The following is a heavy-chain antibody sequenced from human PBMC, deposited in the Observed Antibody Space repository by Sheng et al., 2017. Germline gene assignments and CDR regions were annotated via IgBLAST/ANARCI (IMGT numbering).Heavy chain of an antibody. V-gene: IGHV3-53*01. Sequence: EVQLVESGGGLIQPGGSLRLSCAASGFTVNSNYMSWVRQAPGKGLEWVSVIYSGGSTYYADSVKGRFTISRDNSKNTLYLQMNSLRAEDTAVYYCARSSGITMVRGDAFDIWGQGTMVTVSS. CDR2: IYSGGST. CDR3: ARSSGITMVRGDAFDI. CDR1: GFTVNSNY. D-gene: IGHD3-10*01. J-gene: IGHJ3*02.